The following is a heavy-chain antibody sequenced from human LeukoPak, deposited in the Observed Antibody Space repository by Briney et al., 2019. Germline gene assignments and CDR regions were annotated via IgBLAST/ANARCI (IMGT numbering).Heavy chain of an antibody. Sequence: GGSLRLSCAASGFTFSDYYMSWIRQAPGKGLEWVSYISSSGSTIYYADSVKGRFTISRDNAKNSLYLQTNSLRAEDTAVYYCARSKGFGELSDAFDIWGQGTMVTVSS. D-gene: IGHD3-10*01. J-gene: IGHJ3*02. CDR3: ARSKGFGELSDAFDI. CDR1: GFTFSDYY. V-gene: IGHV3-11*01. CDR2: ISSSGSTI.